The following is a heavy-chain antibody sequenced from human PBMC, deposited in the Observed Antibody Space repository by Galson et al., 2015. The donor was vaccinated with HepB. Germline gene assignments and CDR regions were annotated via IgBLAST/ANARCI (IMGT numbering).Heavy chain of an antibody. D-gene: IGHD6-13*01. V-gene: IGHV3-48*03. Sequence: SLRLSCAASGFTFSSYDMNWVRQAPGKGLEWVSYISSSGSTIYYADSVKGRFTISRDNAKNSLYLQMDSLRAEDTAVYYCVCSIAAAGTRYFDYWGQGTLVTVSS. CDR3: VCSIAAAGTRYFDY. J-gene: IGHJ4*02. CDR2: ISSSGSTI. CDR1: GFTFSSYD.